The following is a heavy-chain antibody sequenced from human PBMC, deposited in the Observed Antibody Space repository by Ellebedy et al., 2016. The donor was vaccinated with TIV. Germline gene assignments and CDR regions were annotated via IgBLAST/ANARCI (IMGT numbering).Heavy chain of an antibody. V-gene: IGHV1-69*06. CDR2: LIPIFGTA. CDR1: VGTFRSYA. Sequence: SVKVSXXASVGTFRSYAISWVRQAPGQGLEWMGGLIPIFGTANYAQKFQGRVTITADKSTSTAYMELSSLRSEDTAVYYCARDTQYSHYDFWSGYSGGSPNYYYYGMDVWGQGTTVTVSS. D-gene: IGHD3-3*01. J-gene: IGHJ6*02. CDR3: ARDTQYSHYDFWSGYSGGSPNYYYYGMDV.